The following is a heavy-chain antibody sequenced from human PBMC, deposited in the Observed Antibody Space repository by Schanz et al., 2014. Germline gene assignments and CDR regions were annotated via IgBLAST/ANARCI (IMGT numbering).Heavy chain of an antibody. J-gene: IGHJ6*02. D-gene: IGHD2-15*01. CDR2: MNESHSTI. CDR1: GFSFSTYW. Sequence: EVHLLDSGGGLVQPGGSLRLSCAASGFSFSTYWMSWVRQARGKGLEWVSAMNESHSTIYYADSVTGRFTISRDNAKNTLYLQMNSLRAEDTAVYYCARDFLLEQLGYSHYYYAMDVWGQGTTVTVSS. CDR3: ARDFLLEQLGYSHYYYAMDV. V-gene: IGHV3-23*01.